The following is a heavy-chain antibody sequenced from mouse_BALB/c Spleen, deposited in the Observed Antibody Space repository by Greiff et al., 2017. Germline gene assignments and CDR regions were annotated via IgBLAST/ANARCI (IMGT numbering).Heavy chain of an antibody. CDR3: TRDWDPYFDY. CDR1: GYTFTSYW. D-gene: IGHD4-1*01. CDR2: IYPGSGST. V-gene: IGHV1S22*01. J-gene: IGHJ2*01. Sequence: LQQPGSELVRPGASVKLSCKASGYTFTSYWMPWVKQRPGQGLEWIGNIYPGSGSTNYDEKFKSKATLTVDTSSSTAYMQLSSLTSEDSAVYYCTRDWDPYFDYWGQGTTLTVSS.